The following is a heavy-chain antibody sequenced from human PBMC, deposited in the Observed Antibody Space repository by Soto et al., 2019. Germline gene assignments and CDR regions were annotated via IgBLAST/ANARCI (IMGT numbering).Heavy chain of an antibody. Sequence: GGSLRLSCAPSAFKFSDYYMSWVRQAPGKGLEWVSYISGSGDVIYYADSVKGRFTISRDNDKKSVHLQMDTLRAEDTALYYCARAPDCGEGSCYRHFDLWGQGTRVTVSS. CDR1: AFKFSDYY. CDR3: ARAPDCGEGSCYRHFDL. D-gene: IGHD2-15*01. J-gene: IGHJ4*02. CDR2: ISGSGDVI. V-gene: IGHV3-11*01.